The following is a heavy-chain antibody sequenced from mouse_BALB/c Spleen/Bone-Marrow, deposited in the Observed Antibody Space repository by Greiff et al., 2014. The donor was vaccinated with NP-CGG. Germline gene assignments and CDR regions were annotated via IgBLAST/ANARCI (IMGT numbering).Heavy chain of an antibody. Sequence: DVHLVESGGGLVQPGGSLKLSCAASGFTFSSFGMHWIRQAPEKGLEWVAYISSGSNTIYYEDTVKGRFTISRDNAKNTLFLQKTSLRCEDAAMYYCSRRGTMITTGAFDYWGQGTLVTVSA. V-gene: IGHV5-17*02. CDR2: ISSGSNTI. CDR1: GFTFSSFG. J-gene: IGHJ3*01. D-gene: IGHD2-4*01. CDR3: SRRGTMITTGAFDY.